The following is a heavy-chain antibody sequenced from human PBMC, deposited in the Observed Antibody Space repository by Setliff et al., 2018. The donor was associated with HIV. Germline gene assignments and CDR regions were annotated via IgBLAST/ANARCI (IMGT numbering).Heavy chain of an antibody. CDR2: IYYAGNT. V-gene: IGHV4-59*01. D-gene: IGHD4-17*01. CDR3: ARHRDYGPHYYYYMDV. J-gene: IGHJ6*03. Sequence: SETLSLTCTVCGGSITSYYWSWIRQPPGKGLEWIGYIYYAGNTNYNPSLQSRVTMSADTSKNQFSLKLISVTAADTAVYYCARHRDYGPHYYYYMDVWGKGTTVTVSS. CDR1: GGSITSYY.